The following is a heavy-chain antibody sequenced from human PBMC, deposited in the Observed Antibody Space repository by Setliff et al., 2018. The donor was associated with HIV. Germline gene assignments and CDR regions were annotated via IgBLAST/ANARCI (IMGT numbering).Heavy chain of an antibody. J-gene: IGHJ6*02. D-gene: IGHD1-26*01. CDR2: IIPILGIA. CDR1: GKTLSVHP. Sequence: SVKVSCKASGKTLSVHPISWVRQAPGRGLEWMGGIIPILGIASYSQKFQGRVTITADKSTSTAYMELSSLRSEDTAVYYCARPQWELGVDYYGMDVWGQGTTVTVSS. CDR3: ARPQWELGVDYYGMDV. V-gene: IGHV1-69*10.